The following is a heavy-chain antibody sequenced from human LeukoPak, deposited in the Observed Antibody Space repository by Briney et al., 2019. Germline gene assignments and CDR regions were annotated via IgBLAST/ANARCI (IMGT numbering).Heavy chain of an antibody. V-gene: IGHV1-18*01. CDR2: ISAYNGNT. CDR3: ARDQAAYDAFDI. J-gene: IGHJ3*02. D-gene: IGHD2-15*01. Sequence: ASVKVSCKASGYTFTSYGISWVRQAPGQGLEGMGWISAYNGNTNYAQKLQGRVTMTTDTSTSTAYMELRSLRSDDTAVYYCARDQAAYDAFDIWGQGTMVTVSS. CDR1: GYTFTSYG.